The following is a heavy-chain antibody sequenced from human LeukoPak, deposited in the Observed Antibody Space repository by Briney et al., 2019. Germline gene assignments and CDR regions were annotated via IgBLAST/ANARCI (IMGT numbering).Heavy chain of an antibody. J-gene: IGHJ4*02. CDR1: GGTFSSYA. Sequence: ASVKASCKASGGTFSSYAISWVRQAPGQGLEWMGGIIPIFGTANYAQKFQGRVTITADESTSTAYMELSSLRSEDTAVYYCARGGNDYGGNGDYWGQGTLVTVSS. CDR3: ARGGNDYGGNGDY. D-gene: IGHD4-23*01. CDR2: IIPIFGTA. V-gene: IGHV1-69*13.